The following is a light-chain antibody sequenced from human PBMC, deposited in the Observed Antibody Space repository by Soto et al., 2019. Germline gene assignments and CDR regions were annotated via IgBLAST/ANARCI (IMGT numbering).Light chain of an antibody. CDR3: QQRRNWPLT. CDR1: QSVNNF. V-gene: IGKV3-11*01. J-gene: IGKJ4*01. Sequence: EIVLTQSPATLSLSPGEKATLSCRASQSVNNFLAWYQQKPGQAPRLLIYDASNRATGIPPRFSGSGSGTDFTLTISSLEPEDFAVYYCQQRRNWPLTFGGGTKVEIK. CDR2: DAS.